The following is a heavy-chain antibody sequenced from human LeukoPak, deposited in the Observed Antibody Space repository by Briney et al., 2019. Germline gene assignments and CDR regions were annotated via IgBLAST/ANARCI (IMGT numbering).Heavy chain of an antibody. V-gene: IGHV3-48*02. CDR1: GFTFNSYS. Sequence: PGGSLRLSCAASGFTFNSYSMNWVRQAPGKGLEWVSYIVSSSSTRYYADSVKGRFTISRDNAKNSLYLQMNSLRDEDTAVYYCARVTAADYYGMDVWGQGTTVTVSS. J-gene: IGHJ6*02. CDR2: IVSSSSTR. CDR3: ARVTAADYYGMDV. D-gene: IGHD6-13*01.